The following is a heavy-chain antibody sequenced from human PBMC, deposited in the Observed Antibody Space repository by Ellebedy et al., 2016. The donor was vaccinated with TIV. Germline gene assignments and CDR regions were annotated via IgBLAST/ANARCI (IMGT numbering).Heavy chain of an antibody. Sequence: AASVKVSCKASGYTFTSYGISWVRQAPGQGLEWMGWITAYNGNTKYHQNLQGRVTMTTDTTTSTAYMELRSLRSDDTAVYYCARDKGFHDSSGYYFDYWGQGTLVTVSS. D-gene: IGHD3-22*01. V-gene: IGHV1-18*04. CDR1: GYTFTSYG. J-gene: IGHJ4*02. CDR2: ITAYNGNT. CDR3: ARDKGFHDSSGYYFDY.